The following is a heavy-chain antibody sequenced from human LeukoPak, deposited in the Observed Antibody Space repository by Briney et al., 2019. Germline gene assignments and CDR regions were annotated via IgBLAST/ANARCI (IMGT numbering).Heavy chain of an antibody. CDR1: GGSISSYY. D-gene: IGHD2-2*01. V-gene: IGHV4-59*01. CDR3: ARARIVVVPAAKYNWFDP. Sequence: PSETLSLTCTVSGGSISSYYWSWIRQSPGKGLEWIGYIYYTGSTKYNPSLKSRVTVSVDTSKNQFSLELSSVTAADTAVYYCARARIVVVPAAKYNWFDPWGQGTLVTVSS. CDR2: IYYTGST. J-gene: IGHJ5*02.